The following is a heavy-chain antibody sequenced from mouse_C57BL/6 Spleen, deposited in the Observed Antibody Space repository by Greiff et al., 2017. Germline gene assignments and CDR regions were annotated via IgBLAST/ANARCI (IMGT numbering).Heavy chain of an antibody. V-gene: IGHV1-55*01. CDR2: IYPGSGST. J-gene: IGHJ2*01. CDR3: ARWYSTMFTTRGYYFDY. CDR1: GYTFTSYW. Sequence: QVQLQQPGAELVKPGASVKLSCKASGYTFTSYWITWVKQRPGQGLEWIGDIYPGSGSTNYNEKFKSKATLTVDTSSSTAYMQLRCLTPEDPAVYYWARWYSTMFTTRGYYFDYWGQGTTLTVSS. D-gene: IGHD2-2*01.